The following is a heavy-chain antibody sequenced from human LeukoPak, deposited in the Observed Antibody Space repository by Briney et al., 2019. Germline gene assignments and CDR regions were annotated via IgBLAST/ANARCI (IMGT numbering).Heavy chain of an antibody. D-gene: IGHD6-13*01. CDR3: ARPSSSWYPDAFDI. CDR1: GFTFSSYW. Sequence: GSLRLSCAASGFTFSSYWMSWVRQAPGKGLEWVANIKQDGSEKYYVDSVKGRFTISRDNAKNSLYLQMNSLRAEDTAVYYCARPSSSWYPDAFDIWGQGTMVTVSS. J-gene: IGHJ3*02. V-gene: IGHV3-7*01. CDR2: IKQDGSEK.